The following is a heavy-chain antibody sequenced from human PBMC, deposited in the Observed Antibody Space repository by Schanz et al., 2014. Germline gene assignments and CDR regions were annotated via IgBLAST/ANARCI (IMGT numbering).Heavy chain of an antibody. Sequence: VQLVESGGGLVQPGGSLRLSCAASGFTVSSKYMNWVRQAPGKGPEWVAIISLDGSNQYYADSVKGRFTISRDNSKNTLYLQMNSLRAEDTAVYYCAVLGGFGELPLDYRGQGTLVTVSS. CDR1: GFTVSSKY. CDR3: AVLGGFGELPLDY. D-gene: IGHD3-10*01. CDR2: ISLDGSNQ. V-gene: IGHV3-30*03. J-gene: IGHJ4*02.